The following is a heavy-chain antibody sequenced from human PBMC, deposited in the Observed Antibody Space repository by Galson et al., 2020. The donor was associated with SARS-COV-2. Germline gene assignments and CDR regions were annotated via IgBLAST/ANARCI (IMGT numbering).Heavy chain of an antibody. CDR3: ARRESYGTSEYFDF. D-gene: IGHD1-1*01. J-gene: IGHJ2*01. V-gene: IGHV5-51*01. CDR2: IYPGDSDT. Sequence: GASLKISCKGSGYSFTDYWIGWVRQMPGKGLEWMGIIYPGDSDTRYNPSLQGQVTISVDKSITTAYLQWSSLKASDTAMYYCARRESYGTSEYFDFWGRGTLVTVSS. CDR1: GYSFTDYW.